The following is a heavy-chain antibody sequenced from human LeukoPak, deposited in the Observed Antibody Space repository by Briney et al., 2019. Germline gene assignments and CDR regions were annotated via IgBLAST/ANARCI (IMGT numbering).Heavy chain of an antibody. J-gene: IGHJ4*02. D-gene: IGHD3-3*01. CDR3: ARGLFGVFDY. Sequence: SETLSLTCTVSGGSISSYYWSWIRQPPGKGLEWIGYIYYSGSTNYNPSLKSRVTISVDTSKYQFSLKLSSVTAADTAVYYCARGLFGVFDYWGQGTLVTVSS. CDR2: IYYSGST. CDR1: GGSISSYY. V-gene: IGHV4-59*01.